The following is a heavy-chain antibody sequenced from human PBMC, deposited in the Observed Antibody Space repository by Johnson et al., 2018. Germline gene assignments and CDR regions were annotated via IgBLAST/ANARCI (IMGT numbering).Heavy chain of an antibody. V-gene: IGHV3-23*04. Sequence: VQLVQSGGGLVQPGGSLRLSCAASGLTFSSYAMSWVRQAPGKGLEWVATISGGGGRPYYADSVKGRFTISRDTAKNTVYVQMNNLRAEETAGDECGKEGDIWGQCPMVIVSS. CDR1: GLTFSSYA. CDR3: GKEGDI. CDR2: ISGGGGRP. J-gene: IGHJ3*02.